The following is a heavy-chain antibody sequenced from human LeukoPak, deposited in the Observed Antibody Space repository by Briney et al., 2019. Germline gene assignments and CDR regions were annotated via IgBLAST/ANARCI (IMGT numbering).Heavy chain of an antibody. CDR1: GFTFSSYA. CDR2: ISGSGGST. V-gene: IGHV3-23*01. Sequence: GGSLRLSCAASGFTFSSYAMSWVRQTPGKGLEWVSTISGSGGSTHYADSVKGRFTISRDNSKNSLYLQMNSLRAEDTAVYYCARGYTGSYSDYWGQGTLVTVS. J-gene: IGHJ4*02. D-gene: IGHD1-26*01. CDR3: ARGYTGSYSDY.